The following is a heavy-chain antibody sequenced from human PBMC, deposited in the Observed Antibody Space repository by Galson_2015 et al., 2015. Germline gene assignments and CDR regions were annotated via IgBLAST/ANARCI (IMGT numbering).Heavy chain of an antibody. Sequence: SETLSLTCAVSGGSISSTPYYWGWIRQPPGKGLEWIGNIYHGGSTWYNPSLKSRVTISVDTSKNQFSLKLTSVTAADTAVYYCARDPAGYSFGDYFDSWGQGTLVTVSS. J-gene: IGHJ4*02. CDR1: GGSISSTPYY. CDR2: IYHGGST. CDR3: ARDPAGYSFGDYFDS. D-gene: IGHD3-16*01. V-gene: IGHV4-39*07.